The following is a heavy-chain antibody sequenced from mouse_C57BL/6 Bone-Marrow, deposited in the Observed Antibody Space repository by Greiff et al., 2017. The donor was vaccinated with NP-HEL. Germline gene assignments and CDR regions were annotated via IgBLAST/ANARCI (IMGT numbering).Heavy chain of an antibody. CDR3: ARKGYYYGSSKFAY. CDR2: IYPRSGNT. CDR1: GYTFTSYG. Sequence: QVHVKQSGAELARPGASVKLSCKASGYTFTSYGISWVKQRTGQGLEWIGEIYPRSGNTYYNEKFKGKATLTADKSSSTAYMELRSLTSEDSAVYFCARKGYYYGSSKFAYWGQGTLVTVSA. V-gene: IGHV1-81*01. J-gene: IGHJ3*01. D-gene: IGHD1-1*01.